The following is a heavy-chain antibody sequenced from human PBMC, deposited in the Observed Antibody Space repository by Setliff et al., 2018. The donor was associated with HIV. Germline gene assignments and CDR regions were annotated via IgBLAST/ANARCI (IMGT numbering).Heavy chain of an antibody. CDR3: ARGAWYTSGWHSSRYMDV. CDR2: VNPKSGNT. D-gene: IGHD6-25*01. Sequence: ASVKVSCKASGYTFTSSDIYWVRQATGQGLEWMGWVNPKSGNTGYAQKFQGRVIMTRDTSISTVDMELRSLRSEDTAVYYCARGAWYTSGWHSSRYMDVWGKGTTVTVSS. CDR1: GYTFTSSD. J-gene: IGHJ6*03. V-gene: IGHV1-8*02.